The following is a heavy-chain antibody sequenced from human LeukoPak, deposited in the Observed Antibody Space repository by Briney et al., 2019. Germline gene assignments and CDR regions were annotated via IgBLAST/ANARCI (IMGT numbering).Heavy chain of an antibody. CDR1: GYTFTSYD. Sequence: ASVKVSCKASGYTFTSYDINWVRQATGQGLEWMGWISAYNGNTNCAQKLQGRVTMTTDTSTSTAYMELRSLRSDDTAVYYCARHTGSGSYYNRFINWFDPWGQGTLVTVSS. J-gene: IGHJ5*02. D-gene: IGHD3-10*01. V-gene: IGHV1-18*01. CDR2: ISAYNGNT. CDR3: ARHTGSGSYYNRFINWFDP.